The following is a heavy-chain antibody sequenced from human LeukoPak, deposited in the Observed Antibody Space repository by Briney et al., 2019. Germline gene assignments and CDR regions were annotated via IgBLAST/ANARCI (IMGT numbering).Heavy chain of an antibody. Sequence: SETLSLTCTVSGYSISSGYYWGWIRQPPGKGLEWIGSIYHSGSTYYNPSLKSRVTISVDTSKTQYALKLSSVTAADTAVYYCARVCITIFGVVMNYFDYWGRGTLVTVSS. J-gene: IGHJ4*02. V-gene: IGHV4-38-2*02. CDR3: ARVCITIFGVVMNYFDY. D-gene: IGHD3-3*01. CDR1: GYSISSGYY. CDR2: IYHSGST.